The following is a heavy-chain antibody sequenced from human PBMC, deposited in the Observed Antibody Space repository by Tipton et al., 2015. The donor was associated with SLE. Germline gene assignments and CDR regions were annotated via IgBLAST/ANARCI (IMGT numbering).Heavy chain of an antibody. V-gene: IGHV4-59*12. D-gene: IGHD5-18*01. J-gene: IGHJ6*03. CDR1: GGSISNYF. CDR2: ISYSGST. Sequence: TLSLTCTVSGGSISNYFWSWIRQPPGRLLQYIGYISYSGSTNYNPSLRSRVTISLDTSKNQFSLKLSSVTGADTAVYYCARVSDSYGYGLNYYYMDVWGKGTTVTVSS. CDR3: ARVSDSYGYGLNYYYMDV.